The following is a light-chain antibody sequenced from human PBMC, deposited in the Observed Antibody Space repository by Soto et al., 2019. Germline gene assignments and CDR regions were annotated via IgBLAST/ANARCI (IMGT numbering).Light chain of an antibody. CDR3: NSYSSSTSLPYV. J-gene: IGLJ1*01. V-gene: IGLV2-14*01. CDR1: TNDVGGYNY. CDR2: EVS. Sequence: QSVLTQPASVSGSPGQSITISRTGTTNDVGGYNYVSWYQQHPGNAPKLLIFEVSSRPSGVSNRFSGSKSGNTASLTISALQAEDEADYFCNSYSSSTSLPYVFGTGTKVTVL.